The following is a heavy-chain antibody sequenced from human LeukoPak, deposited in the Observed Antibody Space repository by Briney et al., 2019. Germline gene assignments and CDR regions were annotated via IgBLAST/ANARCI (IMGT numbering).Heavy chain of an antibody. CDR3: AKIRGIVGAIVSYYFDY. CDR1: GFTFSSYG. J-gene: IGHJ4*02. V-gene: IGHV3-23*01. CDR2: ISGSGGST. Sequence: GGSLRLSCAASGFTFSSYGMSWVRQAPGKGLEWVSAISGSGGSTYYADSVKGRFTISRDNSKNTLYLQMNSLRAEDTAVYYCAKIRGIVGAIVSYYFDYWDQGTLVTVSS. D-gene: IGHD1-26*01.